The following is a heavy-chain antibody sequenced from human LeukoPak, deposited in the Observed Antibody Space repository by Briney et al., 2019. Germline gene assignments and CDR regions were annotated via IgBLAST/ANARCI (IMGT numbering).Heavy chain of an antibody. V-gene: IGHV3-7*05. D-gene: IGHD5-24*01. CDR1: GFTFRNFW. CDR2: IKEDGSTK. J-gene: IGHJ4*02. Sequence: GGSLRLSCAASGFTFRNFWMSWVRQAPGKGLEWVGNIKEDGSTKYYLDSVKGRVTISRDNARNSLHLQLDSLRAEDTAVYFCARDTGFNTFDYWGQGTLVTVSS. CDR3: ARDTGFNTFDY.